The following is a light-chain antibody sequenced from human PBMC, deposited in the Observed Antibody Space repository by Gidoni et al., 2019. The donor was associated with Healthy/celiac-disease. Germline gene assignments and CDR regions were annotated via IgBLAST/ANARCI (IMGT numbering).Light chain of an antibody. Sequence: DIQMTQSPSTLSASVGDRVTITCRASQSISSGLARYQQKPGKAPKLLIYDASSLESGVPSRFSGSGSGTEFTLTISSLQPDDFATYYCQQYNSFGTFGQGTKVEIK. J-gene: IGKJ1*01. CDR1: QSISSG. CDR2: DAS. CDR3: QQYNSFGT. V-gene: IGKV1-5*01.